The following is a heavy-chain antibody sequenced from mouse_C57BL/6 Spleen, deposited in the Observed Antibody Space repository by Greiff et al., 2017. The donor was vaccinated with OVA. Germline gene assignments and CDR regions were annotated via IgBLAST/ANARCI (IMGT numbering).Heavy chain of an antibody. Sequence: QVQLQQSGAELVRPGASVTLSCKASGYTFTDYEMHWVKQTPVHGLEWIGAIDPETGGTAYNQKFKGKAILTADNSSSTAYMELRSLTSEDSAVYYCTRGGRWYFDVWGTGTTVTVSS. CDR2: IDPETGGT. CDR3: TRGGRWYFDV. J-gene: IGHJ1*03. V-gene: IGHV1-15*01. D-gene: IGHD3-3*01. CDR1: GYTFTDYE.